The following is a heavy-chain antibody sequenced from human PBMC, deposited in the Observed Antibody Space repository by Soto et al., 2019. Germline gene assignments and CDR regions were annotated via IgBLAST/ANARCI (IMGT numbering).Heavy chain of an antibody. Sequence: SVKVSCKASRGTFSSYSISWVGQSPGQGLEWMGGIIPILGTANYAQKFQGRVTFTADESTGTAYMELISLRSEDTAVYYCASRRETSPFDYWGQGTLVTVSS. V-gene: IGHV1-69*13. CDR2: IIPILGTA. CDR3: ASRRETSPFDY. J-gene: IGHJ4*02. CDR1: RGTFSSYS.